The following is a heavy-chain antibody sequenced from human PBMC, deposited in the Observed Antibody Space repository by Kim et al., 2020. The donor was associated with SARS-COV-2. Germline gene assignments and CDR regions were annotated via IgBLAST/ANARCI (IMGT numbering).Heavy chain of an antibody. CDR1: GFTFDDYA. Sequence: GGSLRLSCAASGFTFDDYAMHWVRQAPGKGLEWVSGISWNSGSIGYADSVKGRFTISRDNAKNSLYLQMNSLRAEDTALYYCAKDIGYSSGLPDYGGQGT. CDR3: AKDIGYSSGLPDY. CDR2: ISWNSGSI. V-gene: IGHV3-9*01. J-gene: IGHJ4*02. D-gene: IGHD6-19*01.